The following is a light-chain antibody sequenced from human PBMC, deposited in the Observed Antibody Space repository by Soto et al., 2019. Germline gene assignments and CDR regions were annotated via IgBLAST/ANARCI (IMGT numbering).Light chain of an antibody. V-gene: IGKV2-28*01. CDR3: MQALQTWT. Sequence: DLVMTQSPLSLPVTPGAPASISCRSSQSLLHSNGYNYLDWYLQKPGQSPQLLIYLGSNRSSGVPDRFSGSGSGTDFTLKISRVEAEDVGVYYCMQALQTWTFGQGTKVDIK. J-gene: IGKJ1*01. CDR2: LGS. CDR1: QSLLHSNGYNY.